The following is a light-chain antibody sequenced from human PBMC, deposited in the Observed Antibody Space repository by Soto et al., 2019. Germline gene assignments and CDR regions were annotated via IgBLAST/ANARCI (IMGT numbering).Light chain of an antibody. Sequence: QTTHSPSSLPASVVDRVPITCLASQTISSYLNWYQQKPGKAPKLLIYVASSLQGGVPSRFSGSGSGTDFTLTIGSLQPDDFATYYCQQSYSTPITFGQGTLLEVK. V-gene: IGKV1-39*01. CDR2: VAS. CDR3: QQSYSTPIT. CDR1: QTISSY. J-gene: IGKJ5*01.